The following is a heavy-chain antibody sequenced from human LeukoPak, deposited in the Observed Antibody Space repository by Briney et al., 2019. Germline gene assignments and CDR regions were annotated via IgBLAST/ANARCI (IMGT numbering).Heavy chain of an antibody. D-gene: IGHD6-19*01. J-gene: IGHJ6*03. Sequence: PSETLSLTCSVSGYNINKGYYWGWVRQPLGKGLEWIGAIYHSGTTYYNPSLKNRLTFSVDTSNNQFSLKLSSVTAADTAVYYCTRVRSSGWLKPFMDVWGKGTTVTIPS. CDR2: IYHSGTT. CDR1: GYNINKGYY. V-gene: IGHV4-38-2*02. CDR3: TRVRSSGWLKPFMDV.